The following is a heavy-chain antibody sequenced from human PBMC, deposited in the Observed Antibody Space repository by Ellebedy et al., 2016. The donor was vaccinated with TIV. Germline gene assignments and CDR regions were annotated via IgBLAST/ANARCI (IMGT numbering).Heavy chain of an antibody. D-gene: IGHD1-26*01. V-gene: IGHV3-23*01. CDR3: ARDSGSYSLNWFDP. CDR2: ISDSGGST. Sequence: GESLKISXAASGFSRTYALSWVRQAPGKGLEWVSAISDSGGSTYYSDSVEGRFIISRDNFKNTLYLQMTSLRVEDTAIYYCARDSGSYSLNWFDPWGQGTLVTVSS. CDR1: GFSRTYA. J-gene: IGHJ5*02.